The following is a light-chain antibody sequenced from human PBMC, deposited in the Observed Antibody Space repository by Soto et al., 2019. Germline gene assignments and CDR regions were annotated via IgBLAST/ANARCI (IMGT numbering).Light chain of an antibody. CDR2: EVT. Sequence: LTQPPSASGSPGQSVTISCTGTSNDVGGYNYVSWYQQHPGKVPKLIISEVTKRPSGVPDRFSGSKSGNTASLTVSGLQAEDEADYFCSSVAGIRIVFGTGTKVTVL. CDR3: SSVAGIRIV. J-gene: IGLJ1*01. V-gene: IGLV2-8*01. CDR1: SNDVGGYNY.